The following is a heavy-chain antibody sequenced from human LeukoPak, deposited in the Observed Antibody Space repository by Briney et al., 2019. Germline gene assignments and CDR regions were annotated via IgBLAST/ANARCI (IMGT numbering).Heavy chain of an antibody. Sequence: GGSLRLSCAASGFTFSRYSMNWVRQAPGMGLEWVSSISSSSSYIYYADSVKGRFTISRDNAKNSLYLQMNSLRAEDTAVYYCARAHNWKYGTFDYWGQGTLVTVSS. CDR1: GFTFSRYS. CDR3: ARAHNWKYGTFDY. D-gene: IGHD1-7*01. J-gene: IGHJ4*02. V-gene: IGHV3-21*01. CDR2: ISSSSSYI.